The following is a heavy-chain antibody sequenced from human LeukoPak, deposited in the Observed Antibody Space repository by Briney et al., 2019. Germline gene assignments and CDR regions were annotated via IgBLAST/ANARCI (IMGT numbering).Heavy chain of an antibody. CDR3: ARAAIAVAGIFDYYYYYYMDV. CDR2: IYYSGST. J-gene: IGHJ6*03. Sequence: SETLSLTCTVSGGSISSYYWSWIRQPPGKGLEWIGSIYYSGSTYYNPSLKSRVTISVDTSKNQFSLKLSSVTAADTAVYYCARAAIAVAGIFDYYYYYYMDVWGKGTTVTVSS. V-gene: IGHV4-39*07. CDR1: GGSISSYY. D-gene: IGHD6-19*01.